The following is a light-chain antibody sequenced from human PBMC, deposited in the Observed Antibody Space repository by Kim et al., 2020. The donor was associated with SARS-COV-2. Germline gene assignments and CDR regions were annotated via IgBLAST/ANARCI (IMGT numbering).Light chain of an antibody. V-gene: IGLV3-19*01. CDR3: NSRDSSGNHWV. CDR1: SLRSYY. CDR2: GKN. Sequence: ALGQTVRMKCQGDSLRSYYASWYQQKTGHAPVLVIYGKNTRPSGIPDRFSGSSSGNTASLSITGAQAEDEADYYCNSRDSSGNHWVFGGGTQLTVL. J-gene: IGLJ3*02.